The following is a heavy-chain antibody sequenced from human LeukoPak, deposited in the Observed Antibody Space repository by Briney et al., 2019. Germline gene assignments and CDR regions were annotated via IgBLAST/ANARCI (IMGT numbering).Heavy chain of an antibody. Sequence: GGSLRLSCAASGFTFSSYSMNWVRQAPGKGLEWVSSISSSSSYIYYADSVKGRFTISRDNAKNTLYLQMNTLRVEDAAVYYCAIDLYHGSDGWGQGTLVTVPS. CDR3: AIDLYHGSDG. CDR2: ISSSSSYI. CDR1: GFTFSSYS. D-gene: IGHD2-21*02. J-gene: IGHJ4*02. V-gene: IGHV3-21*01.